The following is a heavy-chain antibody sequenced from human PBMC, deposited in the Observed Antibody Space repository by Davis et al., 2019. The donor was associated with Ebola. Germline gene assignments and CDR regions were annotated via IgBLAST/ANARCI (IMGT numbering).Heavy chain of an antibody. CDR2: INPDGTDK. Sequence: GESLKIPCAASGYTFSRYWMSWVRQAPGKGLEWVANINPDGTDKNYVDFVKGRFTISRDNTKNSVYLQMNSLRGEDTAAYFCMDVETLSGGEGDWGQGTLVTVSS. CDR3: MDVETLSGGEGD. V-gene: IGHV3-7*01. D-gene: IGHD2-21*01. CDR1: GYTFSRYW. J-gene: IGHJ4*02.